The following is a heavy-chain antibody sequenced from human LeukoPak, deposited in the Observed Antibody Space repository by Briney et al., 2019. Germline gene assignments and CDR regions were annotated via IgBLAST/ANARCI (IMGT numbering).Heavy chain of an antibody. CDR3: AREEYDFWSGYWASDYYYYGMDV. V-gene: IGHV3-21*01. D-gene: IGHD3-3*01. J-gene: IGHJ6*02. Sequence: PGGSLRLSCAASGFTFSSYSMNWVRQAPGKGLEWVSSISSSSYIYYADSVKGRFTISRDNAKNSLYLQMNSLRAEDTAVYYCAREEYDFWSGYWASDYYYYGMDVWGQGTTVTVSS. CDR2: ISSSSYI. CDR1: GFTFSSYS.